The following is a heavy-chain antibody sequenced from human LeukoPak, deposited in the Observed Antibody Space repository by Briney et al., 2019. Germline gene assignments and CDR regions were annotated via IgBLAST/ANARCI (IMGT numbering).Heavy chain of an antibody. CDR2: ISYDGSNK. V-gene: IGHV3-30*18. CDR1: GFTFSSYG. CDR3: AKDRIAVAGTPGY. D-gene: IGHD6-19*01. J-gene: IGHJ4*02. Sequence: PGGSLRPSCAASGFTFSSYGMHWVRQAPGKGLEWVAVISYDGSNKYYADSVKGRFTISRDNSKNTLYPQMNSLRAEDTAVYYCAKDRIAVAGTPGYWGQGTLVTVSS.